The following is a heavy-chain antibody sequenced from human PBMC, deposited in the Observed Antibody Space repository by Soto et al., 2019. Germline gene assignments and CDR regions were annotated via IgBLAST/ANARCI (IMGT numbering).Heavy chain of an antibody. CDR1: GDSVSSNSAA. CDR3: ARDPYGDYETLYHYYGMDV. Sequence: SQALSLTCAISGDSVSSNSAAWNWIRQSPSRGLEWLGRTYYRSKWYNDYAVSVKSRITINPDTSKNQFSLQLNSVTPEDTAVYYCARDPYGDYETLYHYYGMDVWGQGTTVTVSS. D-gene: IGHD4-17*01. J-gene: IGHJ6*02. CDR2: TYYRSKWYN. V-gene: IGHV6-1*01.